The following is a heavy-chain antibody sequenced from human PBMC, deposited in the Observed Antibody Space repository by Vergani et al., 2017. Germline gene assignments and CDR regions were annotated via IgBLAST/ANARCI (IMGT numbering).Heavy chain of an antibody. CDR1: GGSISSGGYS. CDR3: ARALSTLRYFDWPRFDP. V-gene: IGHV4-30-2*01. D-gene: IGHD3-9*01. Sequence: QLQLQESGSGLVKPSQTLSLTCAVSGGSISSGGYSWSWIRQPPGKGLEWIGYIYHSGSTYYNPSLKSRVTISVDRSKNQFSLKLSSVTAADTAVYYCARALSTLRYFDWPRFDPWGQGTLVTVSS. J-gene: IGHJ5*02. CDR2: IYHSGST.